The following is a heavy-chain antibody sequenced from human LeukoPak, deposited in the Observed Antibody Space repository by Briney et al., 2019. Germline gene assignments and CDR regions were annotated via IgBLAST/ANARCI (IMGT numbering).Heavy chain of an antibody. V-gene: IGHV3-23*01. D-gene: IGHD6-13*01. Sequence: QTGGSLRLSCAASGFIFSIYAMSWVRPAPGKGLEWVSTISGSSDNTYYADSVKGRFTITRDNSKNTLYLQMNSLRAEDTAVYYCAREYSSSWYPLDYWGQGTLVIVSS. J-gene: IGHJ4*02. CDR2: ISGSSDNT. CDR1: GFIFSIYA. CDR3: AREYSSSWYPLDY.